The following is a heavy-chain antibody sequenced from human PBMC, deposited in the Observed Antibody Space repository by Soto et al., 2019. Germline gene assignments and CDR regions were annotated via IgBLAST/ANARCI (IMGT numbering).Heavy chain of an antibody. D-gene: IGHD3-22*01. J-gene: IGHJ4*02. CDR3: ARDSKSVYYDSSGYYSPFDY. CDR1: GYTFTSYD. CDR2: IIPIFGTA. Sequence: SVKVSCKASGYTFTSYDINWVRQATGQGLEWIGGIIPIFGTANYAQKFQGRVTITADESASTAYMELSSLRSEDTAVYYCARDSKSVYYDSSGYYSPFDYWGQGTLVTVSS. V-gene: IGHV1-69*13.